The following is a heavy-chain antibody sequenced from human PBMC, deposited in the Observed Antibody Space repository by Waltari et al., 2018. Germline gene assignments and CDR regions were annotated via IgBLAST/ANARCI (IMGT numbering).Heavy chain of an antibody. CDR1: GGSISSGGYY. D-gene: IGHD4-17*01. CDR2: IYTSGST. V-gene: IGHV4-61*02. CDR3: ARTKYGDLYYYYMDV. Sequence: QVQLQESGPGLVKPSQTLSLTCTVSGGSISSGGYYWSWIRQPAGKGLEWIGRIYTSGSTNYNPSLKSRVTISVDTSKNQFSLKLSSVTAADTAVYYCARTKYGDLYYYYMDVWGKGTTVTVSS. J-gene: IGHJ6*03.